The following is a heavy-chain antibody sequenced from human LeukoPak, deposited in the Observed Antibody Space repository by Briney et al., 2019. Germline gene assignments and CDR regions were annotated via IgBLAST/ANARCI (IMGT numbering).Heavy chain of an antibody. J-gene: IGHJ4*02. Sequence: GGSLRLSCAASGFTFSSYAMSWVRQAPGKGLEWVSAISGSGGSTYYADSVKGRFTISRDNSKNTLYLQMNSLRAEDTAVYYCAKSMTTFGGIIDTPADYWGQGTLVTVSS. V-gene: IGHV3-23*01. CDR3: AKSMTTFGGIIDTPADY. D-gene: IGHD3-16*02. CDR2: ISGSGGST. CDR1: GFTFSSYA.